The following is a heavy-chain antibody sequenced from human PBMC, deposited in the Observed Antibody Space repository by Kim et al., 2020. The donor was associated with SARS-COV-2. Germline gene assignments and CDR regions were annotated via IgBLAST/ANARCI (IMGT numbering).Heavy chain of an antibody. CDR3: AKDIGAAAGFLPDY. Sequence: GGSLRLSCAASGFTFDDYAMHWVRQAPGKGLEWVSGISWNSGSIGYADSVKGRFTISRDNAKNSLYLQMNSLRAEDTALYYCAKDIGAAAGFLPDYWGQG. D-gene: IGHD6-13*01. CDR2: ISWNSGSI. V-gene: IGHV3-9*01. J-gene: IGHJ4*02. CDR1: GFTFDDYA.